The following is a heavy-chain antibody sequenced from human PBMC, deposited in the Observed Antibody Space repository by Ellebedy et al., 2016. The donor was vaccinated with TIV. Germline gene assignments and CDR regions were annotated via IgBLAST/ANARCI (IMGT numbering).Heavy chain of an antibody. Sequence: GESLKISXAASGFTFSNNWMSWVRQAPGKGLEWVANIMQDGSEKHYVDSVKGRFTISRDNAKSSLYLQMNSLRVEDTALYYCSSHVETSMTHWGQGTLVTVSS. CDR2: IMQDGSEK. CDR3: SSHVETSMTH. V-gene: IGHV3-7*01. J-gene: IGHJ4*02. D-gene: IGHD5-18*01. CDR1: GFTFSNNW.